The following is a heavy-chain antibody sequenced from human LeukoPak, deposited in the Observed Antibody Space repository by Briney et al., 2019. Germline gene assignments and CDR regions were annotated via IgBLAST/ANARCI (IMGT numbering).Heavy chain of an antibody. V-gene: IGHV3-23*01. CDR3: AKDWGIAVAGTEFDY. CDR2: ISGSGGST. J-gene: IGHJ4*02. CDR1: GFTVSSNY. D-gene: IGHD6-19*01. Sequence: GGSLRLSCAASGFTVSSNYMSWVRQAPGKGLEWVSAISGSGGSTYYADSVKGRFTISRDNSKNTLYLQMNSLRAEDTAVYYCAKDWGIAVAGTEFDYWGQGTQVTVSS.